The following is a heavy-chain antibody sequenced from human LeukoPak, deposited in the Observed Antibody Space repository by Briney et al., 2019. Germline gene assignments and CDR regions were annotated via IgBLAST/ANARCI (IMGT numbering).Heavy chain of an antibody. CDR1: GFTFSSYG. D-gene: IGHD6-13*01. J-gene: IGHJ3*02. CDR2: IRYDGSNK. Sequence: GGSLRLSCAASGFTFSSYGMHWVRQAPGKGLEWVAFIRYDGSNKYYADSVKGRFTISRDNSKNTLYLQMNSLRAEDTAVYYCAKDLGHSSSWYGDAFDIWGQGTMVTASS. V-gene: IGHV3-30*02. CDR3: AKDLGHSSSWYGDAFDI.